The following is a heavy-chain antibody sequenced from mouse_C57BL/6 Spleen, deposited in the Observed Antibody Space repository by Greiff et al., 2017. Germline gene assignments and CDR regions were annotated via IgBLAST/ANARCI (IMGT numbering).Heavy chain of an antibody. J-gene: IGHJ4*01. CDR3: ARDKGPRDY. D-gene: IGHD3-3*01. V-gene: IGHV3-6*01. Sequence: EVKLQESGPGLVKPSQSLSLTCSVTGYSITSGYYWNWLRQFPGNKLEWMGYISYDGSNNYNPSLKNRISITRDTSKNQFFLKLNTVTTEDTATYYCARDKGPRDYWGQGTSVTVSS. CDR2: ISYDGSN. CDR1: GYSITSGYY.